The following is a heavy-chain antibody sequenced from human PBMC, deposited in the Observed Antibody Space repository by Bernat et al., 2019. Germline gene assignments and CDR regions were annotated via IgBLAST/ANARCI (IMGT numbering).Heavy chain of an antibody. CDR2: INNDGNST. CDR1: GFTFSSYW. J-gene: IGHJ3*01. V-gene: IGHV3-74*01. Sequence: EVQLVESGGGLVQPGGSLRLSCAASGFTFSSYWMHWVRQAPGKGLVWVSRINNDGNSTSYADSVKGRFTVSRDNAKNTLYLQMNSLRAEDTAVYYCAEITSSAFDLWGQGTMVIVSS. D-gene: IGHD3-10*01. CDR3: AEITSSAFDL.